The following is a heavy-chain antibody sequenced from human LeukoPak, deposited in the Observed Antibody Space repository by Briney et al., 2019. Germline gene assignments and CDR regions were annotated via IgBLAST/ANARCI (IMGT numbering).Heavy chain of an antibody. D-gene: IGHD2-21*02. CDR1: GGSISSDGHY. V-gene: IGHV4-31*03. Sequence: TLSLTCTVSGGSISSDGHYWSWIRQHPGRGLEWIGYINYSGTTYYNPSLKSRIIISVDTSKSQFSLNLSSVTAADTAVYYCARYCGGDCKLYYFDYWGQGTLVTVSS. CDR2: INYSGTT. J-gene: IGHJ4*02. CDR3: ARYCGGDCKLYYFDY.